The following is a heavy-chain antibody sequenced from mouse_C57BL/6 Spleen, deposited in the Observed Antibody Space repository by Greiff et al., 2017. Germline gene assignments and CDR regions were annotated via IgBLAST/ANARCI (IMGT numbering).Heavy chain of an antibody. D-gene: IGHD2-5*01. V-gene: IGHV1-20*01. CDR3: ARRNYSNYAMDY. CDR2: INPYNGDT. Sequence: EVQLVESGPELVKPGDSVKISCKASGYSFTGYFMNWVMQSHGKSLEWIGRINPYNGDTFYNQKFKGKATLTVDKSSSTAHMELRSLTSEDSAVYYCARRNYSNYAMDYWGQGTSVTVSS. CDR1: GYSFTGYF. J-gene: IGHJ4*01.